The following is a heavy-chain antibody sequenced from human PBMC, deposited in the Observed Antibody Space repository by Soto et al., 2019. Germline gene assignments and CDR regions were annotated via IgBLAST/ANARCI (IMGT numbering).Heavy chain of an antibody. CDR2: ISYDGSNK. CDR3: ARAVGYCSGGSCSSFDY. Sequence: PGGSQRLSCAASGFTFSSYAMHWVRQAPGKGLEWVAVISYDGSNKYYADSVKGRFTISRDNSKNTLYLQMNSLRAEDTAVYYCARAVGYCSGGSCSSFDYWGQGTLVTVSS. CDR1: GFTFSSYA. D-gene: IGHD2-15*01. V-gene: IGHV3-30-3*01. J-gene: IGHJ4*02.